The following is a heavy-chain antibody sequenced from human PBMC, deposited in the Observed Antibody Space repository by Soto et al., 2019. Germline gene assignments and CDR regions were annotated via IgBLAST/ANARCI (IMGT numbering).Heavy chain of an antibody. D-gene: IGHD1-1*01. CDR2: IYATGTT. Sequence: SETLSLTCTVSGASVSSYYWSWIRKSAGKGLEWIGRIYATGTTDYNPSLKSRVMMSVDTSKKQFSLKLRSVTAADTAVYYCVRDGTKTLRDWFDPWGQGISVTVSS. CDR3: VRDGTKTLRDWFDP. J-gene: IGHJ5*02. CDR1: GASVSSYY. V-gene: IGHV4-4*07.